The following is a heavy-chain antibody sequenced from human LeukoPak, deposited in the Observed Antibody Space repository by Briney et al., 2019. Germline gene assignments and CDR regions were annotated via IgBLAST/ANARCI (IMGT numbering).Heavy chain of an antibody. J-gene: IGHJ4*02. CDR1: GFTLSSYW. D-gene: IGHD3-22*01. CDR3: ARDRGYYDSSGHFDY. Sequence: GGSLRLSCAASGFTLSSYWIHWVRQAPGEGLVWVSRINPDGSRTDYADSVKGRFTISRDNTKNTVDLQMNSLRAEDTAVYYCARDRGYYDSSGHFDYWGQGTLVTVSS. V-gene: IGHV3-74*01. CDR2: INPDGSRT.